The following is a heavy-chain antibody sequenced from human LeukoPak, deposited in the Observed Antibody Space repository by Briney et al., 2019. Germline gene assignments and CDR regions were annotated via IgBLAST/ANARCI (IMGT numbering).Heavy chain of an antibody. CDR3: AKVDSSGWYGGVAFDI. CDR2: ISGSGGST. CDR1: GFTFSSYA. J-gene: IGHJ3*02. D-gene: IGHD6-19*01. V-gene: IGHV3-23*01. Sequence: GGSQRLSCETSGFTFSSYAMSWVRQAPGKGLEWVSAISGSGGSTYYADSVKGRFTISRDNSKNTLSLQMSGLRAEETAVYYCAKVDSSGWYGGVAFDIWGQGTMVTVSS.